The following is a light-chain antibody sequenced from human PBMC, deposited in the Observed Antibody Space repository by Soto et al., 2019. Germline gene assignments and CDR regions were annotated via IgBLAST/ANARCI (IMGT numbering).Light chain of an antibody. CDR2: TND. J-gene: IGLJ7*01. V-gene: IGLV1-47*01. CDR1: DSNIGSNP. CDR3: ASWDDSLRGVL. Sequence: QSVLTQPPSASGTPGQRVTLSCSGGDSNIGSNPVYWYQQLPGTAPKLVIHTNDQRPSGVPDRFSGSKSGTSATLAISGLRSEDEADYYCASWDDSLRGVLFGGGTQLTVL.